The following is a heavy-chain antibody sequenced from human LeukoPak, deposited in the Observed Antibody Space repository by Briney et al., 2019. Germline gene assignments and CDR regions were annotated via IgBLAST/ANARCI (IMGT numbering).Heavy chain of an antibody. D-gene: IGHD2-2*02. CDR2: IRYDGSNK. V-gene: IGHV3-30*02. J-gene: IGHJ4*02. CDR3: ANADCSSTSCSTTFGFDY. CDR1: GFTFSSYG. Sequence: PGGSLRLSCAASGFTFSSYGMHWVRQAPGKGLEWVAFIRYDGSNKYYADSVKGRFTISRDNSKNTLYLQMNSLRAEDTAVYYCANADCSSTSCSTTFGFDYWGQGTLVTVSS.